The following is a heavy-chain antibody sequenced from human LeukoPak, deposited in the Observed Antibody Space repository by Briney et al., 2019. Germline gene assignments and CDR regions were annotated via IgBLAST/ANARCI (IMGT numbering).Heavy chain of an antibody. D-gene: IGHD2-15*01. V-gene: IGHV4-30-4*01. J-gene: IGHJ5*02. Sequence: SQTLSLTCTVSGGSISSGDYYWSWIRQPPGKGLEWIGYIYYSGSTYYNPSLKSRVTISVDTSKNQFSLKLSSVTAADTAVYYCARDLGYCSGGSCYGAGWFDPWGQGTLVTVSS. CDR1: GGSISSGDYY. CDR3: ARDLGYCSGGSCYGAGWFDP. CDR2: IYYSGST.